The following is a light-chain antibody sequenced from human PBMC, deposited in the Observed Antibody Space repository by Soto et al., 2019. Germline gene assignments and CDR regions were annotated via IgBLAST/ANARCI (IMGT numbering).Light chain of an antibody. CDR3: QQYDDLPIT. V-gene: IGKV1-33*01. Sequence: DIQMTQSPSSLSESAGDRVTITCRASQGISTYLNWYQQRPGKAPKLLIYAASSLQTGVPSRFRGSGSGTEFSFNITSLQPEDVATYYCQQYDDLPITFGQGTRLEIK. J-gene: IGKJ5*01. CDR1: QGISTY. CDR2: AAS.